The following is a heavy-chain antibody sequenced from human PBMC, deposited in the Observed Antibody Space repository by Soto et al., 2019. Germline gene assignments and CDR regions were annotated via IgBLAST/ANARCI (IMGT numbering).Heavy chain of an antibody. CDR3: AKEKGVATAIRYYYGMDV. Sequence: GGSLKLSCAASVFTFSSYAMNWVLQAPGKGLEWVSAISGSGGSTYYADSVKGRVTISRDNSKNTLYLQMNSLRAEDTAVYYCAKEKGVATAIRYYYGMDVWGQGTTVTVSS. CDR2: ISGSGGST. J-gene: IGHJ6*02. CDR1: VFTFSSYA. D-gene: IGHD2-21*02. V-gene: IGHV3-23*01.